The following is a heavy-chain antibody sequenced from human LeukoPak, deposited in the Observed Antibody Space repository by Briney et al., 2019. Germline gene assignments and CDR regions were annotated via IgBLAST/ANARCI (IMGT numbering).Heavy chain of an antibody. Sequence: PGRSLRLSCAASGFTFSSYGMHWVRQAPGKGLEWVAVIWYDGSNKYYADSVKGRFTISRDNSKNTLYLQMNGLRAEDTAVYYCARDTVTSNYYYYGMDVWGQGTTVTVSS. J-gene: IGHJ6*02. CDR3: ARDTVTSNYYYYGMDV. CDR2: IWYDGSNK. D-gene: IGHD4-11*01. CDR1: GFTFSSYG. V-gene: IGHV3-33*01.